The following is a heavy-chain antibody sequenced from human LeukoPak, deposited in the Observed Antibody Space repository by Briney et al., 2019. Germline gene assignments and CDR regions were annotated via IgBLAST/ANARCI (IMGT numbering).Heavy chain of an antibody. Sequence: ASVKVSCKVSGYTLTELSMHWVRQAPGKGLEWMGGFDPEDGETIYAQKSQGRVTMTEDTSTDTAYMELSSLRSEDTAVYYCATTAAELPYYYYGMDVWGQGTTVTVSS. CDR1: GYTLTELS. CDR2: FDPEDGET. V-gene: IGHV1-24*01. CDR3: ATTAAELPYYYYGMDV. D-gene: IGHD2-2*01. J-gene: IGHJ6*02.